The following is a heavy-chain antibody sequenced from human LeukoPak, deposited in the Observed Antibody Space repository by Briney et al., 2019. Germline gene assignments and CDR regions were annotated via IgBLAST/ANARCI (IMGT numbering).Heavy chain of an antibody. D-gene: IGHD6-25*01. CDR2: IYYSGST. CDR3: ARDLGAGVSSPSYNWFDP. V-gene: IGHV4-39*07. J-gene: IGHJ5*02. CDR1: GGSISSYY. Sequence: MTSETLSLTCTVSGGSISSYYWGWIRQPPGKGLEWIGSIYYSGSTYYNPSLKSRVTISVDTSKNQFSLKLSSVTAADTAVYYCARDLGAGVSSPSYNWFDPWGQGTLVTVSS.